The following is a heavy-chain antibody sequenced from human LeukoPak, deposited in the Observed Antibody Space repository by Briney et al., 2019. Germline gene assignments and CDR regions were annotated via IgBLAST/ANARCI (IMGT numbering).Heavy chain of an antibody. CDR3: AKDRAYYYDSSGYYRACYYGMDV. J-gene: IGHJ6*02. D-gene: IGHD3-22*01. V-gene: IGHV3-30*18. CDR1: GFTFSSYG. Sequence: GGSLRLSCAASGFTFSSYGMHWVRQAPGKGLEWVAVISYDGSNKYYADSVKGRFTISRDNSKNTLYLQMNSLRAEDTAVYYCAKDRAYYYDSSGYYRACYYGMDVWGQGTTVTVSS. CDR2: ISYDGSNK.